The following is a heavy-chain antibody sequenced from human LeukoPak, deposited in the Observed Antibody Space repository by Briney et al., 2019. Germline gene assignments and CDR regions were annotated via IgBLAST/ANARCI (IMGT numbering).Heavy chain of an antibody. V-gene: IGHV6-1*01. Sequence: SQTHPLTCAISGDSVSSNTAAWYWIRQSPSRGLEWLGRTYYRSKWTYEYAESVRSRITINVDTSKDQFSLHLNSVTPEDTAVYYCARDPSDDQGFDCWGQGTLVTVSS. J-gene: IGHJ5*01. D-gene: IGHD3-3*01. CDR1: GDSVSSNTAA. CDR2: TYYRSKWTY. CDR3: ARDPSDDQGFDC.